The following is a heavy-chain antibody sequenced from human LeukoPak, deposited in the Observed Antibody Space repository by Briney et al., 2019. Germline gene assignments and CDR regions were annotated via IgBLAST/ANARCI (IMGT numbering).Heavy chain of an antibody. V-gene: IGHV3-23*01. J-gene: IGHJ6*02. Sequence: GGSLRLSCAASGFTFRSFVMSWVRQAPGQGLEWVSSISGGSGSTYYVDSVKGRFTISRDNAKKSLYLQMNSLRAEDTAVYYCAREGGPIYGMDVWGQGVTITVSS. CDR3: AREGGPIYGMDV. CDR2: ISGGSGST. D-gene: IGHD3-16*01. CDR1: GFTFRSFV.